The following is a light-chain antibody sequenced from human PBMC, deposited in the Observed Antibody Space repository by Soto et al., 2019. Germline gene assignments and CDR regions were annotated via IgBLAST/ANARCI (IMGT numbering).Light chain of an antibody. Sequence: SYELTQPPSVSVSPGQTATITCSGDRLGDKYACWYQQKPGQSPLLVIYEDIKRPSGIPERFSGSNSGNTATLTISGTQAMDEADYYCQAWDSSTEVFGGGTKLTVL. CDR3: QAWDSSTEV. J-gene: IGLJ2*01. V-gene: IGLV3-1*01. CDR1: RLGDKY. CDR2: EDI.